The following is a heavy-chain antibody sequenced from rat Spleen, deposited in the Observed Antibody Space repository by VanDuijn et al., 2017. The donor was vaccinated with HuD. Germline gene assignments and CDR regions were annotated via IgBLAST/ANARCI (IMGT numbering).Heavy chain of an antibody. J-gene: IGHJ4*01. D-gene: IGHD1-2*01. CDR2: INTDGDST. Sequence: EVQLVETGGGLVQPGRSLKLSCVASGFTFSSYWMYWIRQAPGKGLEWVSSINTDGDSTYYPDSVRGRFTISRDNAENTVYLQMSSLRSEDTATYYCGKDMNYYSSYPFYVMGAWGQGTSVTVSS. V-gene: IGHV5-58*01. CDR1: GFTFSSYW. CDR3: GKDMNYYSSYPFYVMGA.